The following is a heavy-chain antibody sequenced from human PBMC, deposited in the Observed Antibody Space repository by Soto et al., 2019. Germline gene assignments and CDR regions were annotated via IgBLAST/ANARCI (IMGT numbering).Heavy chain of an antibody. D-gene: IGHD3-10*01. Sequence: SETLSLTCAVSGGSISSSNWWSWVRQPPGKGLEWIGEIYHSGSTNYNPSLKSRVTISVDKSKNQFSLKLSSVTAADTAVYYCARLIRITMVRGVQYYYYGMDVWGQGTTVTVSS. CDR1: GGSISSSNW. J-gene: IGHJ6*02. CDR3: ARLIRITMVRGVQYYYYGMDV. V-gene: IGHV4-4*02. CDR2: IYHSGST.